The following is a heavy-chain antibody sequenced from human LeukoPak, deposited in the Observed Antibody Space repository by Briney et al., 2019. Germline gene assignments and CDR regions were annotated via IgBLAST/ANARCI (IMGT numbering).Heavy chain of an antibody. CDR2: IYHSGST. D-gene: IGHD4-17*01. CDR1: GGSISSGGYY. V-gene: IGHV4-30-2*01. CDR3: ARAPEGYYGDYWWFDP. J-gene: IGHJ5*02. Sequence: SQTLSLTCTVSGGSISSGGYYWSWIRQPPGKGLEWIGYIYHSGSTYYNPSLKSRVTISVDRSKNQFSLKLSSVTAADTAVYYCARAPEGYYGDYWWFDPWGQGTLVTVSS.